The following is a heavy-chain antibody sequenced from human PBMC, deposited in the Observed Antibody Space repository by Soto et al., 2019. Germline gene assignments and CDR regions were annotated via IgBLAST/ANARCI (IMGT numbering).Heavy chain of an antibody. Sequence: ASVKVSCKAYGYNFNNYFLHWVRQAPGQGLEWMGYIFPGGGNTGYTQSFQGRLTVTMDTSTSTVYMDLSSVRLEDTAVYYCAREYSQGLFEYWGQGTLVTVS. J-gene: IGHJ4*02. CDR2: IFPGGGNT. D-gene: IGHD5-12*01. CDR3: AREYSQGLFEY. CDR1: GYNFNNYF. V-gene: IGHV1-46*02.